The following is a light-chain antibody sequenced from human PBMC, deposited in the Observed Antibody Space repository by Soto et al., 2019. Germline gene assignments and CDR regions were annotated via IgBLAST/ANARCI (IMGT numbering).Light chain of an antibody. CDR1: SGHSSYA. V-gene: IGLV4-69*01. Sequence: QSVLTQSPSASASLGASVKLTCSLSSGHSSYAITWHQQQPERGPRYLMRLNNDGSHTKGDGIPDRFSGSSSGAERYLTISRLQSEDEADYYCQTWTTGIVVFGGGTQLTVL. CDR2: LNNDGSH. CDR3: QTWTTGIVV. J-gene: IGLJ2*01.